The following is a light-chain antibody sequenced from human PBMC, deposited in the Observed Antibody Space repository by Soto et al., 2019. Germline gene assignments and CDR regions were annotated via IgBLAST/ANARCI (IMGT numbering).Light chain of an antibody. CDR2: GAS. CDR3: QHFNSYPIT. Sequence: AIQLTQSPSSLSASVGDRVTITCRASQGISSSLAWYQQKPGKPPKLLIYGASSLGSGVPSRFSGGGSGTDFTLTISSPQPEDFATYSCQHFNSYPITFGQGTRLEIK. CDR1: QGISSS. J-gene: IGKJ5*01. V-gene: IGKV1-13*02.